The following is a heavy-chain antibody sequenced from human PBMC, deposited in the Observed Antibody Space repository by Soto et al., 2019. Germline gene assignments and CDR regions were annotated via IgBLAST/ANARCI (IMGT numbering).Heavy chain of an antibody. CDR2: IYFTGST. CDR3: RKGPPESSGFDP. CDR1: GGAVISGTYY. Sequence: SQTLSLACTLSGGAVISGTYYWSWIRQPPGKGLEWIGHIYFTGSTNYNPSLKSRVTMSLDTSRNQFSLKLSSVTAGDTAVYYCRKGPPESSGFDPGGLEPLSPSPQ. V-gene: IGHV4-61*01. J-gene: IGHJ5*02. D-gene: IGHD6-19*01.